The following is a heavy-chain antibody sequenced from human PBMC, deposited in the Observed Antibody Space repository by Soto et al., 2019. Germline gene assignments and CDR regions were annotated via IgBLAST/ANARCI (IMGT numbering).Heavy chain of an antibody. CDR3: ARMSYFYDKWYFDL. CDR1: GASINNNDYY. D-gene: IGHD3-22*01. CDR2: VYYSGTT. J-gene: IGHJ2*01. V-gene: IGHV4-30-4*01. Sequence: PSETLSLTCTVSGASINNNDYYWSWIRQTPGKGLEWIGYVYYSGTTDYIPSLKSRLSMSIDKSQNQFTLKLNFVTAADTATYYCARMSYFYDKWYFDLWGRGTLVTVSS.